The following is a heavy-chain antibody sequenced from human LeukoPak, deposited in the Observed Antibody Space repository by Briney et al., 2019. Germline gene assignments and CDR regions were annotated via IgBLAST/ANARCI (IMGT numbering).Heavy chain of an antibody. CDR1: GYTFTDYY. D-gene: IGHD2/OR15-2a*01. CDR3: ARVPPATLDFDY. Sequence: ASVKVSCKASGYTFTDYYINWVRQAPGQGLEWMGWINPNTGPTNYEQKFQGRVTMTRDKSISTAYMELSSLRSDDTAVYYCARVPPATLDFDYWGQGTLVTVSS. V-gene: IGHV1-2*02. CDR2: INPNTGPT. J-gene: IGHJ4*02.